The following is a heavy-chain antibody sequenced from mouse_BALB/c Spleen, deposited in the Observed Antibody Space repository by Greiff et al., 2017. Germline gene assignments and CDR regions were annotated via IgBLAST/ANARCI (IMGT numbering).Heavy chain of an antibody. CDR3: ATWVRRGAYAMDY. V-gene: IGHV14-3*02. CDR1: GFNIKDTY. J-gene: IGHJ4*01. Sequence: VHVKQSGAELVKPGASVKLSCTASGFNIKDTYMHWVKQRPEQGLEWIGRIDPANGNTKYDPKFQGKATITADTSSNTAYLQLSSLTSEDTAVYYCATWVRRGAYAMDYWGQGTSVTVSS. D-gene: IGHD2-14*01. CDR2: IDPANGNT.